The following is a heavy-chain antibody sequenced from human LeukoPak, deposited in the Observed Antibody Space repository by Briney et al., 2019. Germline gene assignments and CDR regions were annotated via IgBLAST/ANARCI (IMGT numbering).Heavy chain of an antibody. CDR2: TSSSDAGK. J-gene: IGHJ4*02. Sequence: GGSLRLSCTVSGFSLSSYAMSWVRRAPGKGLEWVSATSSSDAGKYYADSMRGRFTISRDNSRNTMYLQMNSLRAEDAAVYYCAKAPVTSCRGAFCYPFDSWGQGTVVTVSS. D-gene: IGHD2-15*01. CDR1: GFSLSSYA. V-gene: IGHV3-23*01. CDR3: AKAPVTSCRGAFCYPFDS.